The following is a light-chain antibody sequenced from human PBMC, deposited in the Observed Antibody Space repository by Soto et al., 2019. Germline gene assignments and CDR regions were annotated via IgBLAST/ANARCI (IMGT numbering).Light chain of an antibody. Sequence: EIVMTQSPATLSVSPGERATLSCRASQSLSTNLAWYQQKPVQSPRLLIYGASTRATGVPARFSGSGSGTEFTLTISSLQSEDFAVYYCQQYTTWPPWTFGQGTKVVIK. V-gene: IGKV3-15*01. CDR2: GAS. CDR1: QSLSTN. J-gene: IGKJ1*01. CDR3: QQYTTWPPWT.